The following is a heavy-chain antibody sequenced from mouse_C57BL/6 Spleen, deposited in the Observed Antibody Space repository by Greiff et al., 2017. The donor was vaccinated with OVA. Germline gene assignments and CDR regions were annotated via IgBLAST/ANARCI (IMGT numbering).Heavy chain of an antibody. V-gene: IGHV1-69*01. D-gene: IGHD2-2*01. CDR3: ARREGYPFAY. Sequence: VQLQQPGAELVMPGASVKLSCKASGYTFTSYWMHWVKQRPGQGLEWIGEIDPSDSYTNYNQKFKGKSTLTVDKSSSTAYMQLSSLTSEDSAVYYCARREGYPFAYWGQGTLVTVSA. CDR2: IDPSDSYT. J-gene: IGHJ3*01. CDR1: GYTFTSYW.